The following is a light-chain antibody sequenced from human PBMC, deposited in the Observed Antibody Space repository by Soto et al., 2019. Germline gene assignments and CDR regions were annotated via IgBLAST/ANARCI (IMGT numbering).Light chain of an antibody. CDR1: QSVDNY. V-gene: IGKV3-11*01. CDR2: DAS. Sequence: EIVLTQSPDTLSLSPGERATLSCRLSQSVDNYLAWYQQRPGQAPRLLIYDASNRASGIPARFSGSGSGTDFTLTISSLEPEDFAVYYCQQRSTGPPLSFGVGTKVDIK. J-gene: IGKJ4*01. CDR3: QQRSTGPPLS.